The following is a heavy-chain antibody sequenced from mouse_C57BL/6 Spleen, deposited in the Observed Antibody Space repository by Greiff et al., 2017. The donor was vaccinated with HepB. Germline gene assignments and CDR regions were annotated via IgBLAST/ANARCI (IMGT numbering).Heavy chain of an antibody. V-gene: IGHV1-15*01. CDR3: TRHGNYGLDWYFDV. D-gene: IGHD2-1*01. Sequence: QVQLQQSGAELVRPGASVTLSCKASGYTFTDYEMHWVKQTPVHGLEWIGAIDPETGGTAYNQKFKGKAILTADKSSSTAYMELRSLTSEDSAVYYCTRHGNYGLDWYFDVWGTGTTVTVSS. CDR2: IDPETGGT. J-gene: IGHJ1*03. CDR1: GYTFTDYE.